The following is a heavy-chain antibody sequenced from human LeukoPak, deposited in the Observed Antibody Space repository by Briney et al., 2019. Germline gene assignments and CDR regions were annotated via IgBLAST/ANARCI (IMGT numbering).Heavy chain of an antibody. D-gene: IGHD1-26*01. J-gene: IGHJ4*02. Sequence: GGSLRLSCAASGFTFSSDWMHWVRQAPGKGRVWVSRINSAGSSTSYADSVKGRFTISRDDAKNTLYLQMNSLRAEDTAVYYCARATPGWWELQRWGQGTLVTVSS. V-gene: IGHV3-74*01. CDR3: ARATPGWWELQR. CDR2: INSAGSST. CDR1: GFTFSSDW.